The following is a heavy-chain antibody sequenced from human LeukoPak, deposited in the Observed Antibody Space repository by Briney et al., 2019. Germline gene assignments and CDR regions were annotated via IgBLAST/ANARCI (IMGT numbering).Heavy chain of an antibody. V-gene: IGHV1-69*13. CDR1: GGTFSSYA. CDR2: IIPIFGTA. Sequence: EASVKVSFKASGGTFSSYAISWVRQAPGQGLEWMGGIIPIFGTANYAQKFQGRVTITADESTSTAYMELSSLRSEDTAVYYCATRLNYYGSFDPWGQGTLVTVSS. CDR3: ATRLNYYGSFDP. J-gene: IGHJ5*02. D-gene: IGHD3-10*01.